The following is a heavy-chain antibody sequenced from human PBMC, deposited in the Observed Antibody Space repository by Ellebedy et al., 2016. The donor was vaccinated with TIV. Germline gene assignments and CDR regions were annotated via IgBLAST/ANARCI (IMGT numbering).Heavy chain of an antibody. J-gene: IGHJ5*02. CDR1: GYTFTTHG. Sequence: AASVKVSCKASGYTFTTHGISWLRQAPGQGLEWMGWIGASNGNTNYAQKFQGRVTVTTDTSTNTAYMELRSLRSDDTAMYYCARVPYCGGDCYQHWFDPWGQGTLVTVSS. D-gene: IGHD2-21*02. CDR3: ARVPYCGGDCYQHWFDP. CDR2: IGASNGNT. V-gene: IGHV1-18*01.